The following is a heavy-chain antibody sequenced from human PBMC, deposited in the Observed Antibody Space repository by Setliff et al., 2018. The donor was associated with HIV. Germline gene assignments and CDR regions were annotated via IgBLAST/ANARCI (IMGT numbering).Heavy chain of an antibody. Sequence: SETLSLTCTVSGGSISSYYWTWLRQFPGKGLEWIGFIFYTGSTTYNPSLNSRVTISVDTSKNQFSLKVTSVTAADAAVYYCGRQVPVPGVAVTPIDYWGQGILVTVSS. CDR2: IFYTGST. CDR1: GGSISSYY. CDR3: GRQVPVPGVAVTPIDY. J-gene: IGHJ4*02. V-gene: IGHV4-59*08. D-gene: IGHD3-22*01.